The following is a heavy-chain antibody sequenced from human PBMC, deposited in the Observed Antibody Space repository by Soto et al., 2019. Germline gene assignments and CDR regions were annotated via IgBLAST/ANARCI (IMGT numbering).Heavy chain of an antibody. CDR2: ISWNGDNL. CDR3: AKDMVRGITDYYGMDV. CDR1: GFTFDAYA. Sequence: GGSLRLSCADSGFTFDAYAMHWVRQAPGKGLEWVSCISWNGDNLGYADSVKGRFTISRDNAKNSLYLQMNSLRAEDTALYYCAKDMVRGITDYYGMDVWGQGTTVTVSS. J-gene: IGHJ6*02. D-gene: IGHD3-10*01. V-gene: IGHV3-9*01.